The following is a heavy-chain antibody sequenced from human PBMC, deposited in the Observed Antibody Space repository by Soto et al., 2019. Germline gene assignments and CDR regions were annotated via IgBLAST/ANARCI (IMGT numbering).Heavy chain of an antibody. CDR3: ARGGSSPLSYYYYYMDV. Sequence: QSQTLSLTCAISGDSVSSNSAAWNWIRQSPSRGLEWLGRTYYRSKWYNDYAVSVKSRITINPDTSKNQFSLQLNSVTPEDTAVYYCARGGSSPLSYYYYYMDVWGKGTTVTVSS. CDR2: TYYRSKWYN. CDR1: GDSVSSNSAA. V-gene: IGHV6-1*01. D-gene: IGHD6-13*01. J-gene: IGHJ6*03.